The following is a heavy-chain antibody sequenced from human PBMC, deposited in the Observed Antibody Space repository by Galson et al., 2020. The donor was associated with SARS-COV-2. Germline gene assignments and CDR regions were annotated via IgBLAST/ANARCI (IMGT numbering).Heavy chain of an antibody. V-gene: IGHV3-74*01. D-gene: IGHD4-17*01. J-gene: IGHJ4*02. CDR2: INSVGSTT. CDR1: GFAFSNYW. Sequence: GGSLRLSCAGSGFAFSNYWMHWDRQVPGKGLVWVSRINSVGSTTNYADSVKGRFTISRDNAKNTLYLQMNSLRAEDSAVYHCARDRDYGGNSLGFWGQGTLVTVSS. CDR3: ARDRDYGGNSLGF.